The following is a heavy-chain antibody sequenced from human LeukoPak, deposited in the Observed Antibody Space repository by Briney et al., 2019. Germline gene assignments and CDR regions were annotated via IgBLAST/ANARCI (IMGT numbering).Heavy chain of an antibody. CDR2: ISSSSSYI. J-gene: IGHJ4*02. D-gene: IGHD4-17*01. CDR3: ARDDRDYGDPIDY. V-gene: IGHV3-21*01. Sequence: PGGSLRLSCAASGFTFSSYSMNWVRQAPGKGLEWVSSISSSSSYIYYADSVKGRFTISRDNAKNSLYLQMNSLRAEDTAVYYCARDDRDYGDPIDYWGQGTLVAVSS. CDR1: GFTFSSYS.